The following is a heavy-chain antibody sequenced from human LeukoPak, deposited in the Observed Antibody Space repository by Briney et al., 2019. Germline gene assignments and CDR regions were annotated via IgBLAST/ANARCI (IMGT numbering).Heavy chain of an antibody. CDR2: ISWNSGSI. CDR1: GFTFDDYA. V-gene: IGHV3-9*01. CDR3: ARFGYVAAVDV. Sequence: PGGSLRLSCAASGFTFDDYAMHWVRQAPGKGLEWVSGISWNSGSIGYADSVKGRFTISRDNAKNSLYLQMNSLRAEDTALYYCARFGYVAAVDVWGQGTPVTVSS. D-gene: IGHD2-15*01. J-gene: IGHJ4*02.